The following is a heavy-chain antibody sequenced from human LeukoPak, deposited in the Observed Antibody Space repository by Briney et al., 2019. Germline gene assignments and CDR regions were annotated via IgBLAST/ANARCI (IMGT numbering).Heavy chain of an antibody. V-gene: IGHV1-18*01. CDR3: ARGVPDYYDSSGYDDAFDI. Sequence: ASVTVSCTSSGYTFTSYGISWVRQAPGQGLEWMGWISAYNGNTNYAQKLQGRVTMTTDTSTSTAYMELRSLRSDDTAVYYCARGVPDYYDSSGYDDAFDIWGQGTMVTVSS. J-gene: IGHJ3*02. CDR2: ISAYNGNT. D-gene: IGHD3-22*01. CDR1: GYTFTSYG.